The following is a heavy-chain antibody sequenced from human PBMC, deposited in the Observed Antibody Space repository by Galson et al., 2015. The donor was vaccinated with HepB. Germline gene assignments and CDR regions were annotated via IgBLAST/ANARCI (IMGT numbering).Heavy chain of an antibody. D-gene: IGHD3-9*01. J-gene: IGHJ1*01. Sequence: SVTVSCKASGYTFTSYAMNWVRQAPGQGLEWMGWINTNTGNPTYAQGFTGRFVFSLDTSVSTAYLQISSLKAEDTAVYYCARTGLRYSTPEYFQHWGQGTLVTVSS. CDR3: ARTGLRYSTPEYFQH. V-gene: IGHV7-4-1*02. CDR2: INTNTGNP. CDR1: GYTFTSYA.